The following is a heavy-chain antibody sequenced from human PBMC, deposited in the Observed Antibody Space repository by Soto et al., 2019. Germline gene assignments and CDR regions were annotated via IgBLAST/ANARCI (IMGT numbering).Heavy chain of an antibody. D-gene: IGHD3-3*01. Sequence: PRLSCAASGFTFSSYAMHWVRQAPGKGLEWVAVISYNGSNKYYADSMKGRFTISRDNSKNTLYLQMNSLRAEDTAVYYCASLQNYDFWSGYFAYWGQGTLVTVSS. CDR3: ASLQNYDFWSGYFAY. J-gene: IGHJ4*02. V-gene: IGHV3-30-3*01. CDR2: ISYNGSNK. CDR1: GFTFSSYA.